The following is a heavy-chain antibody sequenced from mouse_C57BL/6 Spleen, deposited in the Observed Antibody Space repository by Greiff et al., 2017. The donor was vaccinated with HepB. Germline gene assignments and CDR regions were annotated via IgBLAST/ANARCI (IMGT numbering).Heavy chain of an antibody. J-gene: IGHJ2*01. D-gene: IGHD1-1*01. Sequence: EVQLVESGGGLVKPGGSLKLSCTASGFTFSSYAMSWVRQTPEKRLEWVATISDGGSYTYYPDNVKGRFTISRDNAKNNLYLQMSHLKSEDTAMYYCARPSYYYGSSYFDYWGQGTTLTVSS. CDR2: ISDGGSYT. CDR3: ARPSYYYGSSYFDY. V-gene: IGHV5-4*01. CDR1: GFTFSSYA.